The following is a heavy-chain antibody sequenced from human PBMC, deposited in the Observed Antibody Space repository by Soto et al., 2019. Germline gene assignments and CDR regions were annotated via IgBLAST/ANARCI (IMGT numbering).Heavy chain of an antibody. CDR3: ARDLGTIFGVVADWIPSDGMDV. D-gene: IGHD3-3*01. Sequence: QVRLVESGGGVVQPGRSLRLSCVASGFTFSSFGIHWVRQAPGKGLEWVGVISSDGETKYYADSVKGRFTISRDNSKNTLYLQMDSLRPEDTAVYYCARDLGTIFGVVADWIPSDGMDVWGQGTTVTVSS. V-gene: IGHV3-30*03. CDR1: GFTFSSFG. CDR2: ISSDGETK. J-gene: IGHJ6*02.